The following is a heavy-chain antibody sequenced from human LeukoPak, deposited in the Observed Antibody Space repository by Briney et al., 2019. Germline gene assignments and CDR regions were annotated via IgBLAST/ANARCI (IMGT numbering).Heavy chain of an antibody. CDR1: GFTFSSFW. CDR2: VNRGSNHI. Sequence: PGGSLRLSCAASGFTFSSFWMSWVRQAPGKGLEWVSSVNRGSNHIYYADAVKGRFTISRDNAKNSLYLQMNSLRAEDTAIYYCARDSSGWSRDYWGQGTLVTVSS. V-gene: IGHV3-21*06. J-gene: IGHJ4*02. CDR3: ARDSSGWSRDY. D-gene: IGHD6-19*01.